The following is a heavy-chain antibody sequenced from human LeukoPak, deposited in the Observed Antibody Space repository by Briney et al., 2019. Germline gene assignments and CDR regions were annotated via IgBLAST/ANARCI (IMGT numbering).Heavy chain of an antibody. CDR2: VYYSGST. CDR3: ARQGIQQWLPFDY. J-gene: IGHJ4*02. D-gene: IGHD5-18*01. CDR1: GGSMSSYN. Sequence: PSETLSLTCTVSGGSMSSYNWSWIRKPPGKGLEWIAYVYYSGSTNYNPSLKSRVTISVDTSKNQFSLKLSSVTAADTAVYYCARQGIQQWLPFDYWGQGTLVTVSP. V-gene: IGHV4-59*08.